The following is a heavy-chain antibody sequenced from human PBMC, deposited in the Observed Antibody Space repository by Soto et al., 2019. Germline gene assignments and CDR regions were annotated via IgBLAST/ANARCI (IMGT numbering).Heavy chain of an antibody. CDR2: INHSGST. CDR1: GGSFSGYY. D-gene: IGHD3-10*01. CDR3: ARGRPSKLLLWFGELLYFDY. V-gene: IGHV4-34*01. Sequence: SETLSLTCAVYGGSFSGYYWSWIRQPPGKGLEWIGEINHSGSTNYNPSLKSRVTISVDTSKNQFSLKLSSVTAADTAVYYCARGRPSKLLLWFGELLYFDYWGQGTLVTVSS. J-gene: IGHJ4*02.